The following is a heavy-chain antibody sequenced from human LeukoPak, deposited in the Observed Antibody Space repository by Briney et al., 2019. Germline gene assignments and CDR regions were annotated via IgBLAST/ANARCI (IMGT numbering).Heavy chain of an antibody. CDR1: GFTFSSYA. CDR3: VRCVSGIRTFDI. D-gene: IGHD5/OR15-5a*01. Sequence: GGSLRLSCAASGFTFSSYAMSWVRQAPGKGLEWVSAISGSGGSTYYADSVKGRFTISRDNARNSLFLQMNSLRAEDTAVYYCVRCVSGIRTFDIWGQGTMVTVSS. J-gene: IGHJ3*02. V-gene: IGHV3-23*01. CDR2: ISGSGGST.